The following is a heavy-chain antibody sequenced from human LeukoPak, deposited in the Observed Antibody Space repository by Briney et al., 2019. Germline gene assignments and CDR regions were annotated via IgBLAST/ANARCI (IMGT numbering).Heavy chain of an antibody. D-gene: IGHD1-26*01. J-gene: IGHJ4*02. CDR1: GFTFRSYT. CDR3: ARDEGWELLDY. CDR2: ISSTSTTI. Sequence: GGSLRLSCAASGFTFRSYTMNWVRQAPGKGLEWVSYISSTSTTIYYADSVKGRFTISRDNAKNSLHLQMNSLRAEDTAVYYCARDEGWELLDYWGQGTLVTVSS. V-gene: IGHV3-48*04.